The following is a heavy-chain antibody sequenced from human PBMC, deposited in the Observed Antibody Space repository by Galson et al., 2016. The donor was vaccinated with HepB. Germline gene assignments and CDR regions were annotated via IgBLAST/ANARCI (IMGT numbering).Heavy chain of an antibody. Sequence: SLRLSCAASGFTFSSSAMNWVRQAPGKGLEWLSHISGGSSTIYYADSVKGRFTISRDNAKNSLFLQMNSLRAEDTAVYYCAKDSSSALWGRGSLVTVSS. D-gene: IGHD6-6*01. J-gene: IGHJ2*01. CDR3: AKDSSSAL. CDR2: ISGGSSTI. CDR1: GFTFSSSA. V-gene: IGHV3-48*03.